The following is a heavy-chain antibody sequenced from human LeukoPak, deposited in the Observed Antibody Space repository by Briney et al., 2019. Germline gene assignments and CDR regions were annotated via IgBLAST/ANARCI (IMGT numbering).Heavy chain of an antibody. V-gene: IGHV3-53*01. D-gene: IGHD6-13*01. J-gene: IGHJ4*02. CDR3: ASANSSSWPQEYDY. CDR2: IYSGGST. CDR1: GFTVSSNY. Sequence: GESLRLSCAASGFTVSSNYMSWVRQAPGKGLEWVSVIYSGGSTYYADSVKGRFTISRDNSKNTLYLQMNSLRAEDTAVYYCASANSSSWPQEYDYWGQGTLVPVFS.